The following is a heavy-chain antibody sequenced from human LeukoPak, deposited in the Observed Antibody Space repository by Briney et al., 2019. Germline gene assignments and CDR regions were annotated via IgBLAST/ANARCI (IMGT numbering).Heavy chain of an antibody. CDR1: GFTFSTYA. V-gene: IGHV3-23*01. D-gene: IGHD4-17*01. CDR2: ISDGGSDT. J-gene: IGHJ4*02. CDR3: AKALYGDYGRFDY. Sequence: GGSLRLSCAASGFTFSTYAMSWVRQAPGKGLDWVSTISDGGSDTHYADSVKGRFTISRDNSKNTVYLQINSLRAEDTAVYYCAKALYGDYGRFDYWGQGSLVTVSS.